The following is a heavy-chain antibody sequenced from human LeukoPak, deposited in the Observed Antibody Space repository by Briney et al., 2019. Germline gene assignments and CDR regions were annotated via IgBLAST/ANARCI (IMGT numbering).Heavy chain of an antibody. Sequence: QPGGSLRLSCATSGFTFGSCGMHWVRQAPGKGLEWVAFIRFDGSHKYYADYVKGRFIMSGDNSKNTLYLLMNSLRDEDTAVYYCARDQAEWLVSPEAFDIWGQGTMVTVSS. J-gene: IGHJ3*02. V-gene: IGHV3-30*02. D-gene: IGHD6-19*01. CDR3: ARDQAEWLVSPEAFDI. CDR1: GFTFGSCG. CDR2: IRFDGSHK.